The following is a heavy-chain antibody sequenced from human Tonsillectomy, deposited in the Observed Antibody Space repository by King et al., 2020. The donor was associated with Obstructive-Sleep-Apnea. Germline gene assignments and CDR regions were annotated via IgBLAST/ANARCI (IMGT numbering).Heavy chain of an antibody. CDR3: TSNGTGSGTFYTEGCDY. D-gene: IGHD3-10*01. CDR1: GFIFADYG. V-gene: IGHV3-49*03. CDR2: VRSKAHGGTP. Sequence: DVQLVESGGGLVQPGRSLRLSCATSGFIFADYGLVWFRQAPGKGLEWVGVVRSKAHGGTPEYATSLEGRFTIARDDSNSIAYLQMNSLKTEDTAVYFCTSNGTGSGTFYTEGCDYWGRGTLVTVSS. J-gene: IGHJ4*02.